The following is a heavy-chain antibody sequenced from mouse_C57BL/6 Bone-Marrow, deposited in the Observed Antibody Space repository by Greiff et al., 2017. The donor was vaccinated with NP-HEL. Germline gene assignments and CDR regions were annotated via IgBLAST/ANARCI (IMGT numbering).Heavy chain of an antibody. CDR2: ISSGGSYT. CDR3: ARRFITTVEYYFDY. D-gene: IGHD1-1*01. Sequence: EVKVVESGGDLVKPGGSLKLSCAASGFTFSSYGMSWVRQTPDKRLEWVATISSGGSYTYYPESVKGRFTISRDNAKNTLYLQMSSLKSEDAAMYYCARRFITTVEYYFDYWGQGTTLTVSS. CDR1: GFTFSSYG. J-gene: IGHJ2*01. V-gene: IGHV5-6*02.